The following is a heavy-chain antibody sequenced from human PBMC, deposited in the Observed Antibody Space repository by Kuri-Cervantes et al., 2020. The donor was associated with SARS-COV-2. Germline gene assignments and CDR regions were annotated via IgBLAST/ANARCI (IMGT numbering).Heavy chain of an antibody. Sequence: GGSLRLSCAASGFTFSSYGMHWVRQAPGKGLEWVAFIRYDGSNKYYADSVKGRFTISRDNAKNSLYLQMNSLRAEDTAVYYCAKDPGYSSSWYNYYYGMDVWGQGTTVTVSS. CDR2: IRYDGSNK. J-gene: IGHJ6*02. CDR3: AKDPGYSSSWYNYYYGMDV. D-gene: IGHD6-13*01. CDR1: GFTFSSYG. V-gene: IGHV3-30*02.